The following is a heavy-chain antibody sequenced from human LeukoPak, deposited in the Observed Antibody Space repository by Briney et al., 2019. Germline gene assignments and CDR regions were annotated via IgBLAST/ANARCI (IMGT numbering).Heavy chain of an antibody. J-gene: IGHJ6*03. CDR2: MYTSGVT. V-gene: IGHV4-4*07. CDR3: AREGPAASTIFYYFMDV. CDR1: GDSISNYY. D-gene: IGHD2-2*01. Sequence: SETLSLTCTVSGDSISNYYWSWIRQPAGKGLEWIGRMYTSGVTHYNPSLKSRATMSVDTSKNQLSLRLSSVTAAGRAVYYCAREGPAASTIFYYFMDVWGKGTTVTVSS.